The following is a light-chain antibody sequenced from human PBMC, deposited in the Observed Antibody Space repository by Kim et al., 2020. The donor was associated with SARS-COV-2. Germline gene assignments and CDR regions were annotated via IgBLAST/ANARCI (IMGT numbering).Light chain of an antibody. J-gene: IGKJ4*01. CDR1: QGISSY. Sequence: ASTGDRVTITCRASQGISSYLAWDQKKPGKAPKLLIYAASTLQSGVPSRFSGSGAGTDFTLTISCLQSEDFATYYCQQYYSYPFTFGGGTKVDIK. V-gene: IGKV1-8*01. CDR3: QQYYSYPFT. CDR2: AAS.